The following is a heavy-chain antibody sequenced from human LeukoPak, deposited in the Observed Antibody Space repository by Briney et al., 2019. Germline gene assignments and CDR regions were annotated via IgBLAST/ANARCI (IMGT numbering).Heavy chain of an antibody. CDR3: ARGDYYDSSGYYLLYYFDY. CDR1: GGTFSSYA. V-gene: IGHV1-69*13. D-gene: IGHD3-22*01. Sequence: SVKVSCKASGGTFSSYAISWVRQAPGQGLEWMGGIIPIFVTANYAQKFQGRDTITADESTSTAYMELSSLRSEDTAVYYCARGDYYDSSGYYLLYYFDYWGQGTLVTVSS. J-gene: IGHJ4*02. CDR2: IIPIFVTA.